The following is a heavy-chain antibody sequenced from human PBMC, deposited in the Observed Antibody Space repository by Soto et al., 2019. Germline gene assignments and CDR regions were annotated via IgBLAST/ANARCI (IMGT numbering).Heavy chain of an antibody. V-gene: IGHV4-31*03. CDR2: VSSSGNS. Sequence: PSETLSLTCTVSGDSISSATHYWNWIRQHPGKGLEWIGYVSSSGNSYYSPSLKSRVTISVDTSKNQFSLKLSSVTAADTAVYYCARAGGLEYNLYYFDYWGQGTLVTVSS. D-gene: IGHD3-16*01. CDR3: ARAGGLEYNLYYFDY. J-gene: IGHJ4*02. CDR1: GDSISSATHY.